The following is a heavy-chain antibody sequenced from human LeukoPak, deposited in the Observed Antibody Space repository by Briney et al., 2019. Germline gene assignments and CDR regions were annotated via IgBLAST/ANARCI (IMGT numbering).Heavy chain of an antibody. Sequence: GGSLRLSCAVSGFIFSNYAMNWVRQAPEKGLEWVSTIHGGGDVTYYADSVKGRFTISRDNSRNTLYLQMNSLRAEDTAVYYCARALNGFDIWGPGTLVTVSS. J-gene: IGHJ3*02. CDR3: ARALNGFDI. CDR1: GFIFSNYA. V-gene: IGHV3-23*01. CDR2: IHGGGDVT.